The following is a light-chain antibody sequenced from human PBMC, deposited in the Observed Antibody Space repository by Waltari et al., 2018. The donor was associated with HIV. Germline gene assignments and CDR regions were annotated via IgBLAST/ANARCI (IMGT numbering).Light chain of an antibody. CDR2: GNS. Sequence: QSVLTQPPSLSGAPGQRVTIPCTGSSSHIGATFAVHWYQVLPGTAPKRLIFGNSKRPSGVPDRFSGSKSGTSASLAITGLQPEDEAEYFCQSFDNSLNGYVFGTGTTVIVL. CDR1: SSHIGATFA. V-gene: IGLV1-40*01. J-gene: IGLJ1*01. CDR3: QSFDNSLNGYV.